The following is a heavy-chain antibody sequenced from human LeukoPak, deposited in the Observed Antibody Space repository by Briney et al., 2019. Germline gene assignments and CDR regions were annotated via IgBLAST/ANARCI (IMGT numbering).Heavy chain of an antibody. J-gene: IGHJ4*02. CDR2: IRSKADSYTT. CDR3: RAAADLNDY. CDR1: GFTFSGSA. Sequence: GGSLKLSCAAPGFTFSGSAMHWVRQASGKGLEWLGRIRSKADSYTTAYAASVKGRFIVSRDDSKNTAYLQMNSLKTADTAVYYCRAAADLNDYWGQGTLVTVSS. V-gene: IGHV3-73*01. D-gene: IGHD6-13*01.